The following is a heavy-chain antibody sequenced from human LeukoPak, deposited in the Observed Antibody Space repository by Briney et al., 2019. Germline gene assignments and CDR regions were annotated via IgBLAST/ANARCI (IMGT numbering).Heavy chain of an antibody. V-gene: IGHV4-34*01. Sequence: PSETLSPPCAVYGGSFSGYYWSWIRQPPGKGLEWSGEINHSGRTNYNPSLKSRVTISVDTSKNQFSLKLSSVTAAGTAVYYCARVGMAIITNWFDPWGQGTLVTVSS. CDR2: INHSGRT. D-gene: IGHD5-24*01. CDR1: GGSFSGYY. CDR3: ARVGMAIITNWFDP. J-gene: IGHJ5*02.